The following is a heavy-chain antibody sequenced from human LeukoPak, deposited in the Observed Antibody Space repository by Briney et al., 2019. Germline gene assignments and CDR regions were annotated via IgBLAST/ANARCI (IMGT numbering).Heavy chain of an antibody. Sequence: GGSLRLSCAASGFTFTSYVMHWVRQAPGKGLQWVALISYDGSNKYYADSVKGRFTISRDNSKITLYLQMNSLRDEDTAVYYCARPRGAAAGTFGFDPWGQGTLVTVSS. D-gene: IGHD6-13*01. CDR2: ISYDGSNK. CDR3: ARPRGAAAGTFGFDP. CDR1: GFTFTSYV. V-gene: IGHV3-30*03. J-gene: IGHJ5*02.